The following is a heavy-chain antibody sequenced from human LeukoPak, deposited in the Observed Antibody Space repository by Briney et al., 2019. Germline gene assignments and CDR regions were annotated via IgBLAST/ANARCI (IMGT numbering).Heavy chain of an antibody. CDR2: ISAGGGST. V-gene: IGHV3-23*01. J-gene: IGHJ4*02. D-gene: IGHD3-10*01. CDR1: GFTFSSYA. Sequence: PGGSLRLSCAASGFTFSSYAMSWVRQAPGKGLEWVSSISAGGGSTDYADSVKGRFTISRENPKNTLYLQMNSLRAEDTAVYYCAKEKYYGSDWGQRTLVTVSS. CDR3: AKEKYYGSD.